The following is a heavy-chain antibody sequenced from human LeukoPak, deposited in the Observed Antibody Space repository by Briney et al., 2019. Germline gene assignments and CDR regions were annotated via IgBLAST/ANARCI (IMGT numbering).Heavy chain of an antibody. D-gene: IGHD1-14*01. CDR1: GYTFTSYY. Sequence: ASVKVSCKAPGYTFTSYYMHWVRQAPGQGLEWMGIINPSGGSTSYAQKFQGRVTMTRDTYTSTVYMELSSLRSEDTAVYYCARDGDNPLEYFQHWGQGTLVTVSS. CDR3: ARDGDNPLEYFQH. J-gene: IGHJ1*01. V-gene: IGHV1-46*01. CDR2: INPSGGST.